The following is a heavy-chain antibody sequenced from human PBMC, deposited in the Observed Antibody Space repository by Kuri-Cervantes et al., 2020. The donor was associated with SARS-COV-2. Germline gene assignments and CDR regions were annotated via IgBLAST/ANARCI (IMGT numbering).Heavy chain of an antibody. CDR2: FDPEDGET. V-gene: IGHV1-24*01. Sequence: ASVKVSCKVSGYTLTELSMHWVRQAPGKGLEWMGGFDPEDGETIYAQKFQGRVTMTEDTSTDTAYMELSSLRSKDTAVYYCATARFDFWSGYSWGGAFDIWGQGTMVTVSS. CDR3: ATARFDFWSGYSWGGAFDI. D-gene: IGHD3-3*01. J-gene: IGHJ3*02. CDR1: GYTLTELS.